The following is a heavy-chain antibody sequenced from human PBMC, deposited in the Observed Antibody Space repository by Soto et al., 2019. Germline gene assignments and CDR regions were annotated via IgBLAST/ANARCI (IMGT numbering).Heavy chain of an antibody. V-gene: IGHV4-31*03. D-gene: IGHD3-10*01. Sequence: ASGTQSLPYTFSGGTISSGGYYRSWSRPHPGKGLEWIGYIYYSGSTYYNPSLKSRVTISVDTSKNQFSLKLSSVTAADTAVYYCASTAPRVGQKRGGWFDPWGQGTLVTVSS. CDR3: ASTAPRVGQKRGGWFDP. CDR2: IYYSGST. J-gene: IGHJ5*02. CDR1: GGTISSGGYY.